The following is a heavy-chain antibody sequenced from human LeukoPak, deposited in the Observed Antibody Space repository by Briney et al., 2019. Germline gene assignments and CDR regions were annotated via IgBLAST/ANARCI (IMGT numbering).Heavy chain of an antibody. J-gene: IGHJ4*02. CDR1: GFTFSSYE. CDR2: ISSSGSTI. D-gene: IGHD3-22*01. Sequence: GGSLTLSCAASGFTFSSYEMNCVRQAPGKGLEWVSYISSSGSTIYYADSVKGRFTISRDNSKNSLYLQMNSLRAEDTAVYYCARCSEREDYYDSSGYCPFDYWGQGTLVTVSS. CDR3: ARCSEREDYYDSSGYCPFDY. V-gene: IGHV3-48*03.